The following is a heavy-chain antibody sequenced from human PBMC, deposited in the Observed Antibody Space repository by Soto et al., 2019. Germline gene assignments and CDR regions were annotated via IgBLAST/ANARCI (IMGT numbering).Heavy chain of an antibody. D-gene: IGHD4-17*01. CDR2: VSYSGTT. CDR3: AKYRGSLTTGEGTFDI. V-gene: IGHV4-59*01. Sequence: SSETLSLTCTVSGGSFSTYYWSWIRQPPGKGLEWIGYVSYSGTTNYSPSLRSRVTISLDTSKNEFSLKLRSATAADTAVYYCAKYRGSLTTGEGTFDIWGPGTMVTVSS. J-gene: IGHJ3*02. CDR1: GGSFSTYY.